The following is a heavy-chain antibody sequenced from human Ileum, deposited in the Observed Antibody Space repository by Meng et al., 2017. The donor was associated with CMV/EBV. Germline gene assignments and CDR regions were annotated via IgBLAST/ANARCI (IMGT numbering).Heavy chain of an antibody. CDR3: ATCLLGPYCFHSYD. D-gene: IGHD4/OR15-4a*01. J-gene: IGHJ4*02. V-gene: IGHV3-64*02. CDR1: GFNFSRYV. CDR2: ISGNGDRI. Sequence: GGSLRLSCAGSGFNFSRYVMHWVRQAPGKGLEYVSAISGNGDRIYYADSVKGRFTISRDNSKNTLYLQMGSLRAEDMAVYYCATCLLGPYCFHSYDWGQGSLVTVSS.